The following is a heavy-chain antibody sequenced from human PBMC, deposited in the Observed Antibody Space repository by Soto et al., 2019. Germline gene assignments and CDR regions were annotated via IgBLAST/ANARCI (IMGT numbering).Heavy chain of an antibody. CDR3: ARESAGSGKNNWFDP. CDR2: VHYTGGT. D-gene: IGHD3-10*01. Sequence: SETLSLTCTVSGASITSYDWSGVRQPPGKGLEWIGFVHYTGGTKYSPSLNSRVTMSVDTSQNQLSLKLTSVTAADTAVYYCARESAGSGKNNWFDPWGQGTLVTLSS. J-gene: IGHJ5*01. V-gene: IGHV4-59*01. CDR1: GASITSYD.